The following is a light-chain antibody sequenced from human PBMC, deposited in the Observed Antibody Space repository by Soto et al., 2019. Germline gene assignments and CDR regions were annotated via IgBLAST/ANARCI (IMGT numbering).Light chain of an antibody. Sequence: DIHMTECPSSLSAAVGVRVNITCQASQDISNYLNWYQQKPGKAPKLLXXDASNLETGVPSRFSGSGSGTDFTFTISSLQPEDIATYYCQQYDNPNLTVTFGGGTKVDIK. CDR3: QQYDNPNLTVT. V-gene: IGKV1-33*01. J-gene: IGKJ4*01. CDR1: QDISNY. CDR2: DAS.